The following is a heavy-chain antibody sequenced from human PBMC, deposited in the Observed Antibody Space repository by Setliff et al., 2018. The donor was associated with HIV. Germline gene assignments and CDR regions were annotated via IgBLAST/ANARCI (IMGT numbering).Heavy chain of an antibody. Sequence: PSETLSLTCAVYGGSFSGFYWNWIRQPPGKGLEWIGEINHSGSTNYNTSPKSRVTISVDTSKNQFSLRLSSVIAADTAVYYCARGPPGSSIGWYVGYWGQGTLVTVSS. CDR3: ARGPPGSSIGWYVGY. D-gene: IGHD6-13*01. V-gene: IGHV4-34*01. CDR1: GGSFSGFY. J-gene: IGHJ4*02. CDR2: INHSGST.